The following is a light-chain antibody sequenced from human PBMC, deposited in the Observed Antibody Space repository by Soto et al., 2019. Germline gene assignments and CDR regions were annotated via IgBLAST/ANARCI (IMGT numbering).Light chain of an antibody. Sequence: EIVLTQSPVTLSFSTGARATLSSRASQSVSSSYLAWYQQKPGQAPRLLIYGASSRATGIPDRFSGSGSGTDFTLTISRLEPEDFAVYYCQQYGSSPPWTFGQGTKVDI. J-gene: IGKJ1*01. CDR3: QQYGSSPPWT. CDR2: GAS. CDR1: QSVSSSY. V-gene: IGKV3-20*01.